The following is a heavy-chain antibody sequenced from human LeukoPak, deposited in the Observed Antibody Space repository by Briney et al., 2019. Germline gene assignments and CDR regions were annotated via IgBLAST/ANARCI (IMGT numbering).Heavy chain of an antibody. CDR3: ATDRGILGYCSGGSCYSLDY. CDR2: IIPIFGTA. CDR1: GGTFSSYA. V-gene: IGHV1-69*13. Sequence: ASVKVSCKASGGTFSSYAISWVRQAPGQGLEWMGGIIPIFGTANYAQNFQGRVTITADESTSTAYLELSSLRSEDTAVYYCATDRGILGYCSGGSCYSLDYWGQGTLVTVSS. J-gene: IGHJ4*02. D-gene: IGHD2-15*01.